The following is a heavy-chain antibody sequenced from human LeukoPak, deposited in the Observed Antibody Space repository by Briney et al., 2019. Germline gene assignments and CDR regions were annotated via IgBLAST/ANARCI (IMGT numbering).Heavy chain of an antibody. D-gene: IGHD2-8*01. V-gene: IGHV4-4*02. J-gene: IGHJ4*02. CDR3: ARKKAMAHYYFDS. CDR2: IYHSGST. CDR1: GGSISSSNW. Sequence: SETLSLTCAVSGGSISSSNWWSWVRQSPGKGLEWIGEIYHSGSTNYNPPLKSGVTISVDKSKNQFSLHLIPVTAADTAVYYCARKKAMAHYYFDSWGQGTLVTVSS.